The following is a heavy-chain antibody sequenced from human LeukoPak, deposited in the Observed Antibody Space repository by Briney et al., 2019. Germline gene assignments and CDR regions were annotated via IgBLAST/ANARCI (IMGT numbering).Heavy chain of an antibody. V-gene: IGHV1-69*05. CDR3: ARSQRAGYNVYYFDS. CDR2: IIPISRAK. D-gene: IGHD5-24*01. CDR1: GGTFSSYG. Sequence: SVKVFCKPSGGTFSSYGVSWVRQAPGQGLEWMVGIIPISRAKNYAQRFRGRVTITTDESTSTVYMELSSLRSEDTAVYYCARSQRAGYNVYYFDSWGQGTLVAVSS. J-gene: IGHJ4*02.